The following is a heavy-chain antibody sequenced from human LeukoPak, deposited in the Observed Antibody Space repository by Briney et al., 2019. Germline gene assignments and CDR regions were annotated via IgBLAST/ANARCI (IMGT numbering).Heavy chain of an antibody. Sequence: PGRSLRLSCAASGFTFSSYAMSWVRQAPGKGLEWVSAISGSGGSIYYADSVKGRFTISRDNSKNTLYLQMNSLRAEDTAVYYCAKSPPMVRGVHEYFQHWGQGTLVTVSS. CDR2: ISGSGGSI. CDR3: AKSPPMVRGVHEYFQH. CDR1: GFTFSSYA. J-gene: IGHJ1*01. D-gene: IGHD3-10*01. V-gene: IGHV3-23*01.